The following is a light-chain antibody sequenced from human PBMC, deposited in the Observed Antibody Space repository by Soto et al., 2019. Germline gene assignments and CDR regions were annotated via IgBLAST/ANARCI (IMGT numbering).Light chain of an antibody. Sequence: IVLSLSPGTLSLSPGERATLSCRASQSVSSDLAWYQHKPGQAPRLLIYGASTRATGIPARFSGRGSGTEFTLTISSLQSVDFAVYYCQQYDNWPQTFGQGTKVDIK. V-gene: IGKV3-15*01. CDR3: QQYDNWPQT. J-gene: IGKJ1*01. CDR2: GAS. CDR1: QSVSSD.